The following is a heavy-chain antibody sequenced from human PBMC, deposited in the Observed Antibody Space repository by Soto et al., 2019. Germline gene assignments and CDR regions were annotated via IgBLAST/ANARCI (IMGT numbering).Heavy chain of an antibody. D-gene: IGHD3-22*01. CDR2: IYSTENT. V-gene: IGHV4-39*01. J-gene: IGHJ6*02. CDR3: AKVGPYYYDSSGYTLRRYYGMDV. Sequence: PSETLALACAVCGGCVSSKGYAGGWIRQSPGKGLEWIGTIYSTENTYYHPSLLSRVTISVDTSMNEFSLRLSSVTAADTAVYYCAKVGPYYYDSSGYTLRRYYGMDVWGQGTTVTVSS. CDR1: GGCVSSKGYA.